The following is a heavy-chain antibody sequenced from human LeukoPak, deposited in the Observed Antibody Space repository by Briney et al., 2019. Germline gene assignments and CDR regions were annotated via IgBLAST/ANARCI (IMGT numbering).Heavy chain of an antibody. V-gene: IGHV1-2*02. CDR3: ATHTAMVKWFDP. Sequence: ASVKVSCKASGYTFTGYYMHWVRQAPGQGLEWVGWINPNSGGTNYAQKFQGRVTMTRDTSISTAYMELSRLRSDDTAVYYCATHTAMVKWFDPWGQGTLVTVSS. CDR2: INPNSGGT. J-gene: IGHJ5*02. CDR1: GYTFTGYY. D-gene: IGHD5-18*01.